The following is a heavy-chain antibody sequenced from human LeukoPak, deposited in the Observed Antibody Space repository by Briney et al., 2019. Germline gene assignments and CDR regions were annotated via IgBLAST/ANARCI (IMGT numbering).Heavy chain of an antibody. D-gene: IGHD2-2*01. J-gene: IGHJ4*02. Sequence: GGSLRLSCAASTFTFSSYWMSWVRQAPGKGLEWVANIKQDGIESYYMASVKGRLTIYRIHAKHSMYLQMNCLRGEDTAVYDCARRRCTSTSCFADYWGQGTRVTVSS. CDR2: IKQDGIES. V-gene: IGHV3-7*01. CDR3: ARRRCTSTSCFADY. CDR1: TFTFSSYW.